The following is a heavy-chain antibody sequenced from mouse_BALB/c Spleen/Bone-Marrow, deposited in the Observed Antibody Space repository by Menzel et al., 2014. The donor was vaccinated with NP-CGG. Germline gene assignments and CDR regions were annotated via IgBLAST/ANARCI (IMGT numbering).Heavy chain of an antibody. CDR2: INPSTGYT. CDR3: ARRGDSSGYPFAY. Sequence: VQLQQSGAELAKPGASVKMSCKASGYTFTSYWMHWVKQRPGQGLEWIGYINPSTGYTEHNQRFKDKATLTADKSSGTAYMQLSSLTSEDSAVYYCARRGDSSGYPFAYWGQGTLVTVSA. CDR1: GYTFTSYW. D-gene: IGHD3-2*01. J-gene: IGHJ3*01. V-gene: IGHV1-7*01.